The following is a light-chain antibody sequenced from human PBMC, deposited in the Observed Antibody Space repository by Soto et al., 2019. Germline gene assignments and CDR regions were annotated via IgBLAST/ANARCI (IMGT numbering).Light chain of an antibody. V-gene: IGKV3-15*01. CDR2: GAS. Sequence: EIVMTKSPATLSVSTGERAALSCRASQSVSSNLAWYQQKPGQAPRRLIYGASTRATGITARFSGSGSGTEFTLTISSLQSEDFAVYYCQQYNNWPSLTFGGGTKVEIK. CDR1: QSVSSN. J-gene: IGKJ4*01. CDR3: QQYNNWPSLT.